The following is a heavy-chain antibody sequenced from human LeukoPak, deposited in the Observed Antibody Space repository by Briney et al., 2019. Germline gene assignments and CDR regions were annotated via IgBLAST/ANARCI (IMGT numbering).Heavy chain of an antibody. Sequence: SETLSLTCSVSGXSISSYYWSWIRQPPGKGLEWIGYIFYSGSTKYNPSPESRVTISVDTSKNQFSLKLSSVTAADTAVYYCARTPPVLGGIPDYWGQGTLVTVSS. CDR2: IFYSGST. CDR1: GXSISSYY. V-gene: IGHV4-59*01. CDR3: ARTPPVLGGIPDY. J-gene: IGHJ4*02. D-gene: IGHD4-23*01.